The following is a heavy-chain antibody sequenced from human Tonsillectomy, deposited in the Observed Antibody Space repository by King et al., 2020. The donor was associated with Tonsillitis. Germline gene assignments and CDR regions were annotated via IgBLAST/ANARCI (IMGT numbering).Heavy chain of an antibody. CDR2: IFYSGST. Sequence: QLQESGPGLVKPSETLSLPRTVSGGPISSSSYYWGWIRQPPGKGLEWSGSIFYSGSTYHNPSLKSRVTMSVHTPNNHFSLKLSSVTAADTAVYYCARGSRLGIYYFDYWGQGTLVTVSS. CDR1: GGPISSSSYY. J-gene: IGHJ4*02. V-gene: IGHV4-39*02. D-gene: IGHD3-22*01. CDR3: ARGSRLGIYYFDY.